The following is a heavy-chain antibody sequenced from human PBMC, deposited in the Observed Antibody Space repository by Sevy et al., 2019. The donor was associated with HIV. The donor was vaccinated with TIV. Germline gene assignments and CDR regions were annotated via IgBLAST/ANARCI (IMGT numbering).Heavy chain of an antibody. CDR2: IKQDGSEK. CDR1: GFSFSIYW. J-gene: IGHJ4*02. CDR3: ARGSSSWDQTITIFGVVIIPVGPFDY. Sequence: GGSLRLSCAASGFSFSIYWMSWVRQAPGKGLEWVANIKQDGSEKYYVDSVKGRFTISRDNAKNSLYLQMNSLRAEDTAVYYCARGSSSWDQTITIFGVVIIPVGPFDYWGQGTLVTVSS. D-gene: IGHD3-3*01. V-gene: IGHV3-7*03.